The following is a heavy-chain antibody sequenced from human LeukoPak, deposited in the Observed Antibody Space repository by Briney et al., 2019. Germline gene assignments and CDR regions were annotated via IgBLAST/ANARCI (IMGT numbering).Heavy chain of an antibody. D-gene: IGHD1-26*01. CDR3: ARRLVGASYFDY. CDR2: IIPIFGTA. Sequence: ASVKVSCKASGGTFSSYAISWVRQAPGQGLEWMGGIIPIFGTANYAQKFQGRVTITADESTSTAYMELSSLRSEDTAVYYCARRLVGASYFDYWGQGALVTVSS. J-gene: IGHJ4*02. CDR1: GGTFSSYA. V-gene: IGHV1-69*13.